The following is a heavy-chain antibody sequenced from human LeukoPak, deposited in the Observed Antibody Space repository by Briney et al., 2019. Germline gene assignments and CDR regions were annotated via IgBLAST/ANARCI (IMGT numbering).Heavy chain of an antibody. Sequence: TSETLSLTCTVSGGSISSNSYYWGWIRHPPGKGLEWIGSISYSGNTAYNPSLKSRVTISVDTSKNQFSLKLSSVTAADTAVYYCARHLGGYQRAFDYWGQGTLVTVSS. D-gene: IGHD2-2*01. CDR1: GGSISSNSYY. V-gene: IGHV4-39*01. CDR2: ISYSGNT. CDR3: ARHLGGYQRAFDY. J-gene: IGHJ4*02.